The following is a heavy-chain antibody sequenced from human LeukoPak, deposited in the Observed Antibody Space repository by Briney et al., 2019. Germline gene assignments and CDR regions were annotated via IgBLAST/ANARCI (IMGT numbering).Heavy chain of an antibody. Sequence: GASVKVSCKASGYTFTDYYMLWVRQAPGQGLEWMGWINSKSGGTNYAQRFHGRVTMTRDTSIRTGYIELSRLRSDDTAIYYCARGAYCSSISCLGGHPGYYYYMDVWGKGTTVTVSS. J-gene: IGHJ6*03. V-gene: IGHV1-2*02. D-gene: IGHD2-2*01. CDR2: INSKSGGT. CDR3: ARGAYCSSISCLGGHPGYYYYMDV. CDR1: GYTFTDYY.